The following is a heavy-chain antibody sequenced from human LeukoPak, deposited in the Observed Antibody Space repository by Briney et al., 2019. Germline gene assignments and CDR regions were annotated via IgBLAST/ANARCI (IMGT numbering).Heavy chain of an antibody. Sequence: SETLSLTCTVSGASISSGGNSWTWIRQPPGKGLEWIGRIYTSGSTNYNPSLKSRVTISADTSKKQYYLKLNSVTAADTAVYYCARDGIEAIDSWGQGTLVIVSS. CDR3: ARDGIEAIDS. V-gene: IGHV4-61*02. CDR1: GASISSGGNS. J-gene: IGHJ4*02. CDR2: IYTSGST. D-gene: IGHD1-26*01.